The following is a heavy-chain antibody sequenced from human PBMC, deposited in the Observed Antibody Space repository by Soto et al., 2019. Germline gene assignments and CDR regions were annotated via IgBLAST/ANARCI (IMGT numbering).Heavy chain of an antibody. Sequence: PWVSLRLSCAAAGFTFSSYAMHWFRQAPGKGLEWVAVISEDVSNKYYADSVKGRFTISRDNSKNTLYLQMNRLRAEDTAVYYPAGSGRSWAEYSKHRGQGTLVTVSS. J-gene: IGHJ1*01. D-gene: IGHD3-10*01. CDR3: AGSGRSWAEYSKH. CDR2: ISEDVSNK. V-gene: IGHV3-30-3*01. CDR1: GFTFSSYA.